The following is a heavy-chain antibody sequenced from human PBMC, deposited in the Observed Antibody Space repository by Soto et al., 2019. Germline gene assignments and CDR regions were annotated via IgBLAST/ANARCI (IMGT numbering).Heavy chain of an antibody. Sequence: QVQLVESGGGVVQPGRSRRLSCAASGFTFSSYAMHWVRQAPGKGLEWVAVISYDGSNKYYADSVKGRFTISRDNSKNTLYLQMNSLRAEDTALYYCARDQGIAVAGPGYGMDVWGQGTTVTVSS. CDR1: GFTFSSYA. D-gene: IGHD6-19*01. CDR2: ISYDGSNK. CDR3: ARDQGIAVAGPGYGMDV. V-gene: IGHV3-30-3*01. J-gene: IGHJ6*02.